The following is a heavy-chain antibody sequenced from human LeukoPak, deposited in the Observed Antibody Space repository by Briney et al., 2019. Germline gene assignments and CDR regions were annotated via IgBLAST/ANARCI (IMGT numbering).Heavy chain of an antibody. CDR3: AREVSRWPYYFDY. V-gene: IGHV4-34*01. CDR2: INHSGST. J-gene: IGHJ4*02. Sequence: NPSETLSLTCAVYGGSFSGYYWSWIRQPPGKGLEWIGEINHSGSTNYNPSLKSRVTISVDTSKNQFSLKLSSVTAADTAVYYCAREVSRWPYYFDYWGQGTLVTVSS. D-gene: IGHD4-23*01. CDR1: GGSFSGYY.